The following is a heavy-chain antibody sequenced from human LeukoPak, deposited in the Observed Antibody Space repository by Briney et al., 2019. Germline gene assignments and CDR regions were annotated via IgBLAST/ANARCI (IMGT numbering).Heavy chain of an antibody. CDR1: GFTFSDYY. CDR3: AKDGYCTSSSCYIDAFDI. Sequence: PGGSLRLSCAGSGFTFSDYYMSWFRQAPGKGLEWVSYIISSSHAIYYADSVKGRFTISRDNAKNSLYLEMNNLRAEDTAVYYCAKDGYCTSSSCYIDAFDIWGQGTMVTVSS. D-gene: IGHD2-2*01. CDR2: IISSSHAI. J-gene: IGHJ3*02. V-gene: IGHV3-11*04.